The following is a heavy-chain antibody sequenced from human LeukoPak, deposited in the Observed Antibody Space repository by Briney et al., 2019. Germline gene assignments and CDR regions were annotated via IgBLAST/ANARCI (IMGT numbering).Heavy chain of an antibody. CDR3: ARDGLGAITFGGVIGYYFDY. D-gene: IGHD3-16*02. CDR2: SYSGGST. V-gene: IGHV3-53*01. Sequence: GGSLKLSCAASGFTVSSNYMSWVRQAPGKGLEWVSLSYSGGSTYYADSVKGRFSISRDNSKNTLYLQMNSLRAEDTAVYYCARDGLGAITFGGVIGYYFDYWGQGALVTVSS. J-gene: IGHJ4*02. CDR1: GFTVSSNY.